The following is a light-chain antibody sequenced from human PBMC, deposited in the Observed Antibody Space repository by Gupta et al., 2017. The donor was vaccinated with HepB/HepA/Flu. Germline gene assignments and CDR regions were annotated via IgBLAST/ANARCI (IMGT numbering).Light chain of an antibody. CDR2: DVS. Sequence: QSALTQPASVSGSPGPSITIHCTGTSSDVGGYNYVSWYQQHPGKAPKLMIYDVSNRPSGVSNRFSGSKSGNTASLTISGLQAEDEADYYCSSYTSSSTPVVFGGGTKLTVL. CDR1: SSDVGGYNY. V-gene: IGLV2-14*01. J-gene: IGLJ2*01. CDR3: SSYTSSSTPVV.